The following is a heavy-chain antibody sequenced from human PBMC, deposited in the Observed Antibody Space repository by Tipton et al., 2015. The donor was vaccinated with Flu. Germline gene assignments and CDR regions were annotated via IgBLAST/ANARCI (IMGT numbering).Heavy chain of an antibody. J-gene: IGHJ5*02. CDR2: IHRSGST. V-gene: IGHV4-38-2*01. D-gene: IGHD4-11*01. Sequence: TLSFTCSVFGESFGIDHYWGWIRQPPGKGLEWIGNIHRSGSTYYNESLRSRVTISVDTFKNQFSLRLTSVTAADTAIYFCARRDYSNYVSEPKSWFDPWGRGTLVTVSS. CDR3: ARRDYSNYVSEPKSWFDP. CDR1: GESFGIDHY.